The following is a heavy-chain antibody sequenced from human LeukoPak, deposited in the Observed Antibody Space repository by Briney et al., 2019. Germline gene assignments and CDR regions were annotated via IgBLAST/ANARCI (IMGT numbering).Heavy chain of an antibody. CDR3: VRDPSLIVGATISFFDY. CDR1: GYTFTSYG. CDR2: INTYNGNT. V-gene: IGHV1-18*01. Sequence: GASVKVSCKASGYTFTSYGISWVRQAPGQGLEWMEWINTYNGNTNYAQKLQGRVTMTTDTSTSTAYMDLRSLRSDDTAVYYCVRDPSLIVGATISFFDYWGQGTLVTVSS. D-gene: IGHD1-26*01. J-gene: IGHJ4*02.